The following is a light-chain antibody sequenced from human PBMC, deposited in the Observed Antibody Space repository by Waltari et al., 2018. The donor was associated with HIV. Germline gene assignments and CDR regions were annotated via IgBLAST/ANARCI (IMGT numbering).Light chain of an antibody. CDR1: NFGDQY. CDR2: QDP. J-gene: IGLJ1*01. V-gene: IGLV3-1*01. CDR3: HAWDNSTAYV. Sequence: SNDLTQPPSVSASPGQTASITCSQTNFGDQYTHWYQQKPGQSPVLVIYQDPKRPSGIPERFSGSNSVNTATLTIAGTQTVDEADYYCHAWDNSTAYVFGTGTKVTVL.